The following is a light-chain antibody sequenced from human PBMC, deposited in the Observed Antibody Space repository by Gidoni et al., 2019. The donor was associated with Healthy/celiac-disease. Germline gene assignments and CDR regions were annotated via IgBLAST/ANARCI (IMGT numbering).Light chain of an antibody. J-gene: IGKJ5*01. CDR3: QQYGSSPPIT. Sequence: EIVSTQSHGTLSLSPGERATLSCRASQSVSSSYLAWYQQKPGQAPRLLIYGASSRATGIPDRFSGSGSGTDFTLTISRLEPEDFAVYYCQQYGSSPPITFGQGTRLEIK. CDR2: GAS. CDR1: QSVSSSY. V-gene: IGKV3-20*01.